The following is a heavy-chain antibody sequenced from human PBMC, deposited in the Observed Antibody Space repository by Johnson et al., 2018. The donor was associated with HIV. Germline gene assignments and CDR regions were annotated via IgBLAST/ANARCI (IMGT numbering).Heavy chain of an antibody. CDR3: ARDGPWLQSQRDAFDF. CDR2: ISYDGSKK. V-gene: IGHV3-30*04. Sequence: QVQLVESGGGVVQPGRSLRLSCAASGFTFSSYAMYWVRQAPGKGLEWVAVISYDGSKKYYADSVKGRFTISRDNSKNTLYLQMNSLRAEDTAVYYCARDGPWLQSQRDAFDFWGQGTMVTVSS. J-gene: IGHJ3*01. CDR1: GFTFSSYA. D-gene: IGHD5-24*01.